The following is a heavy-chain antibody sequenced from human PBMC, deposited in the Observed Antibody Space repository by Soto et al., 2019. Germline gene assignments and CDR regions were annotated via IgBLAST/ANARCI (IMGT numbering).Heavy chain of an antibody. D-gene: IGHD2-2*01. CDR3: PQDFIGHITRAFAY. Sequence: EVQLLESGGGLLQPGRSLRLSCAASGFTCDDYAMHWVRQAPGKWLEWVSGISWNSGSIGYSDSVKVRFTICRDNANNALYLQINSHRAEDKPLYECPQDFIGHITRAFAYWAQGTLIPVS. V-gene: IGHV3-9*01. CDR2: ISWNSGSI. CDR1: GFTCDDYA. J-gene: IGHJ4*01.